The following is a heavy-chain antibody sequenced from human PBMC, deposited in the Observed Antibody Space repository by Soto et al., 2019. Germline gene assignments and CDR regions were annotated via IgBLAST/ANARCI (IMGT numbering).Heavy chain of an antibody. Sequence: EVQLVESGGGLVQPGGCLRLSCAASGFTFSSYSMNWVRQAPGKGLEWVSYISSSRSTIYYADSVKGRFTISRDNAKNSLYLQMNSLRAEDTAVYYCARDCPGSSTTCYGNEWFDSWGQGTLVTVSS. CDR1: GFTFSSYS. J-gene: IGHJ5*01. D-gene: IGHD2-2*01. V-gene: IGHV3-48*01. CDR2: ISSSRSTI. CDR3: ARDCPGSSTTCYGNEWFDS.